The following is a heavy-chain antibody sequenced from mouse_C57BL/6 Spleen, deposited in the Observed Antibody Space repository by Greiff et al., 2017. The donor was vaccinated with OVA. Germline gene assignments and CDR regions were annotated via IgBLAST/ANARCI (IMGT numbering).Heavy chain of an antibody. CDR3: ARSLDSSGYEDAMDY. D-gene: IGHD3-2*02. V-gene: IGHV1-82*01. Sequence: QLQQSGPELVKPGASVKISCKASGYAFSSSWMNWVKQRPGKGLEWIGRIYPGDGDTNYNGKFKGKATLTADKSSSTAYMQLSSLTSEDSAVYFCARSLDSSGYEDAMDYWGQGTSVTVSS. CDR2: IYPGDGDT. CDR1: GYAFSSSW. J-gene: IGHJ4*01.